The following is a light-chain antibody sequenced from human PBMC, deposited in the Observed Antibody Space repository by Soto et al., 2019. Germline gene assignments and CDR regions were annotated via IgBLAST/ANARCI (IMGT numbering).Light chain of an antibody. J-gene: IGKJ1*01. Sequence: DIQMTQSPSSLSASVGDRFTITCLASQSISSYLNWYQQKPGKAPKLLIYAASSLQSGVPSRFSGSGSGTDFTLTISSLQPEDFATYYCQQSYSSPWTLGQGTKVDI. CDR2: AAS. V-gene: IGKV1-39*01. CDR1: QSISSY. CDR3: QQSYSSPWT.